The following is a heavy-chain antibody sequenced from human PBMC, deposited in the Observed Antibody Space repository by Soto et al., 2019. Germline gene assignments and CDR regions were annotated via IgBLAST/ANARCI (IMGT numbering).Heavy chain of an antibody. CDR2: MNPNSGNT. Sequence: ASVTVSCQASVYTFTRYDINWVRQATGTGLEWMGWMNPNSGNTGYAQKFQSRVTMTMNTSISTANMELSSLRSEDTAGHYCAIRWGKNGTTALDYYYGMDVWGQGTMVTVSS. CDR3: AIRWGKNGTTALDYYYGMDV. CDR1: VYTFTRYD. V-gene: IGHV1-8*01. J-gene: IGHJ6*02. D-gene: IGHD1-7*01.